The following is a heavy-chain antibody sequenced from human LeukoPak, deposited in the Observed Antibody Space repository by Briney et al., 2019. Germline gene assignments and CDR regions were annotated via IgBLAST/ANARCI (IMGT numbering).Heavy chain of an antibody. D-gene: IGHD3-22*01. CDR2: ISGSGGST. CDR3: AKVADSSGYSLLDYFDH. J-gene: IGHJ4*02. CDR1: GFTFSSYA. V-gene: IGHV3-23*01. Sequence: GGSLRLSCAASGFTFSSYAMSWVRQAPGKGLEWVSAISGSGGSTYYADSVKGRFTISRDNSKNTLYLQMNSLRAEDTAVYYCAKVADSSGYSLLDYFDHWGQGTLVTVSS.